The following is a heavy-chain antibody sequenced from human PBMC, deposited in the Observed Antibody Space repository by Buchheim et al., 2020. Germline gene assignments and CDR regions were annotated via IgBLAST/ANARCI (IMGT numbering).Heavy chain of an antibody. D-gene: IGHD2-21*02. CDR1: GYTFTSYD. V-gene: IGHV1-8*01. CDR2: MNPNSGNT. CDR3: AKTKGVISVTAPRVGTYYGMDV. J-gene: IGHJ6*02. Sequence: QVQLVQSGAEVKKPGASVKVSCKASGYTFTSYDINWVRQATGQGLEWMGWMNPNSGNTGYAQKFQGRVTMTRNTSISTAYMELSSLRSEDTAVYYCAKTKGVISVTAPRVGTYYGMDVWGQGTT.